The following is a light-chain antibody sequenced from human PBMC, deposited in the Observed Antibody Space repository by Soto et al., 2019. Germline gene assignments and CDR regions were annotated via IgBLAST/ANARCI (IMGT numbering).Light chain of an antibody. CDR1: QTNSKY. CDR2: GAS. CDR3: QQSYSTPRR. Sequence: QITQSPSSLSASVGDRVSIACQASQTNSKYLNWSPQKPGKAPKLLIYGASILQSGGPSRCSGSGSGTGITLTISSLQPEDFAPYYCQQSYSTPRRFGQGSDVDI. J-gene: IGKJ1*01. V-gene: IGKV1-39*01.